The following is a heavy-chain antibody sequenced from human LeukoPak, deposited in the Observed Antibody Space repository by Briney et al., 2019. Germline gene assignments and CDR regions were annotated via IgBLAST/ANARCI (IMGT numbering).Heavy chain of an antibody. CDR1: GYTFTSYD. CDR2: MNPNSGNT. CDR3: ARVGHSSRRAPYYYYGMDV. J-gene: IGHJ6*02. V-gene: IGHV1-8*01. D-gene: IGHD6-13*01. Sequence: EASVKVSCKASGYTFTSYDINWVRQATGQGLEWMGWMNPNSGNTGYAQKFQGRVTMTRNTSISTAYMELSSLRSEDTAVYYCARVGHSSRRAPYYYYGMDVWGQGTTVTVFS.